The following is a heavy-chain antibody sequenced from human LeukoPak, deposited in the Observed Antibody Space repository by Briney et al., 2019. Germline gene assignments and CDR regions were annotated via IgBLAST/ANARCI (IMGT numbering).Heavy chain of an antibody. Sequence: ASVKVSCKASGYTFTSYDINWVRQATGQGLEWMGWMNPNSGNTSYAQKFQGRVTMTRNTSISTAHMELSSLRSEDTAVYYCARMALAAAGKSLGYWGQGTLVTVSS. CDR2: MNPNSGNT. CDR1: GYTFTSYD. CDR3: ARMALAAAGKSLGY. D-gene: IGHD6-13*01. V-gene: IGHV1-8*01. J-gene: IGHJ4*02.